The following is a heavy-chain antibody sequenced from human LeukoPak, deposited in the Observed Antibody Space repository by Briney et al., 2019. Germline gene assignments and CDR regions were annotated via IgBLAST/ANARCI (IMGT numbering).Heavy chain of an antibody. CDR3: ARSPAPIPAAIVFYFDY. CDR2: ISGSGGST. V-gene: IGHV3-23*01. CDR1: VFTFSSYA. J-gene: IGHJ4*02. Sequence: GGSLRLSCAASVFTFSSYAMSWVRQAPGKGLEWVSAISGSGGSTYYADSVKGRFTISRDNSKNTLYLQMNSLRAEDTAVYYCARSPAPIPAAIVFYFDYWGQGTLVTVSS. D-gene: IGHD2-2*01.